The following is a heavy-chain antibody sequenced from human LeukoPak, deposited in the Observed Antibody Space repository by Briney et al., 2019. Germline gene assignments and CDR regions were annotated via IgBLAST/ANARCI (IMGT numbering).Heavy chain of an antibody. CDR2: ISYDGSNK. V-gene: IGHV3-30*03. CDR1: GFTFSSYG. J-gene: IGHJ4*02. Sequence: GGSLRLSCAASGFTFSSYGMHWVRQAPGKGLEWVAVISYDGSNKYYADSVKGRFTISRDNAKNSLYLQMNSLRAEDTAVYYCARDGVRGWIDYWGQGTLVTVSS. D-gene: IGHD6-19*01. CDR3: ARDGVRGWIDY.